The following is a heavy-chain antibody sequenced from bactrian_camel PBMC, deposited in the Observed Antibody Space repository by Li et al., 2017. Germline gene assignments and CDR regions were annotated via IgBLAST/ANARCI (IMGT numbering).Heavy chain of an antibody. CDR1: GYIPSGYC. CDR3: ATGPDLWARCPSLSGVDFTH. Sequence: VQLVESGGGSVQAGGSLTLACSVSGYIPSGYCAGWFRQGAGERRELLAAIDDGGATRYADSVAGRFTISNAANNVYLQMNNLKPEDTAMYYCATGPDLWARCPSLSGVDFTHWGQGTQVTVS. CDR2: IDDGGAT. J-gene: IGHJ4*01. D-gene: IGHD8*01. V-gene: IGHV3S53*01.